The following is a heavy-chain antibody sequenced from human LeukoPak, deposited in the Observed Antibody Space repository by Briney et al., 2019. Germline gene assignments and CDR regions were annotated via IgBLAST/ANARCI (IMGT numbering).Heavy chain of an antibody. CDR3: ARDSCSSTSCYTVNWFDP. CDR1: GYTFTSYG. CDR2: IIPIFGTA. J-gene: IGHJ5*02. D-gene: IGHD2-2*02. V-gene: IGHV1-69*13. Sequence: ASVKVSCKASGYTFTSYGISWVRQAPGQGLEWMGGIIPIFGTANYAQKFQGRVTITADESTSTAYMELSSLRSEDTAVYYCARDSCSSTSCYTVNWFDPWGQGTLVTVSS.